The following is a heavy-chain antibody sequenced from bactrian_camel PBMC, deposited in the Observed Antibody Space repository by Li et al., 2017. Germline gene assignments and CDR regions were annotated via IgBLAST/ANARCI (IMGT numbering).Heavy chain of an antibody. CDR2: IYSDGST. D-gene: IGHD2*01. V-gene: IGHV3S6*01. J-gene: IGHJ4*01. CDR1: GFTFSGYW. Sequence: VQLVESGGGLVQPGGSLRLSCAASGFTFSGYWMYWVRLAPGKGLEWLSGIYSDGSTYYGDSVKGRFAISRDNAENTLILEMNSLKPEDSAMYYCAAGFVNTGGSYSWPQFGGCRFNYWGQGTQVTVS. CDR3: AAGFVNTGGSYSWPQFGGCRFNY.